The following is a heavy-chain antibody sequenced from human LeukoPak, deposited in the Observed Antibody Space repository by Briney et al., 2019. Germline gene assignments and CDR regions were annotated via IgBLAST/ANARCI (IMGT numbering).Heavy chain of an antibody. V-gene: IGHV3-7*01. CDR2: IHQHGSKE. CDR1: GFNFRAYW. J-gene: IGHJ4*02. CDR3: TKGVGALVRGVTPHY. Sequence: GGSLRLSCTTSGFNFRAYWMAWVRQAPGKGLEWVANIHQHGSKENYVDSVKGRFTISRDNSKKKLYLQLNSLRVEDTAVYFCTKGVGALVRGVTPHYWGQGTLVTVSS. D-gene: IGHD3-10*01.